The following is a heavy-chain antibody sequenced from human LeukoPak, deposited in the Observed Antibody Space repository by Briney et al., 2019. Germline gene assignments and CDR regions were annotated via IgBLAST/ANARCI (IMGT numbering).Heavy chain of an antibody. Sequence: PSETLSLTCTVSGGSISSSSYYWGWIRQPPGKGLEWIGSIYYSGSTYYNPSLKSRVTISVDTSKNQLSLKLSSVTAADTAVYYCARGMSDSSGYFVDYWGQGTLVTVSS. J-gene: IGHJ4*02. D-gene: IGHD3-22*01. CDR2: IYYSGST. CDR1: GGSISSSSYY. CDR3: ARGMSDSSGYFVDY. V-gene: IGHV4-39*07.